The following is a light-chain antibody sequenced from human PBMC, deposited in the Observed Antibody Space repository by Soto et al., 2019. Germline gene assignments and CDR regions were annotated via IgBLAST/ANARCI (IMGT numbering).Light chain of an antibody. CDR2: GNT. CDR1: SSNIGAGYD. CDR3: QSYDISLSVSVV. J-gene: IGLJ2*01. V-gene: IGLV1-40*01. Sequence: QSVLTQPPSVSGAPGQRVTISCTGSSSNIGAGYDVQWYQQLPGAAPRLLIFGNTNRPSGVPDRFSGSRSGTSASLAISGLQAEDEADYYCQSYDISLSVSVVFGGGTQLDRP.